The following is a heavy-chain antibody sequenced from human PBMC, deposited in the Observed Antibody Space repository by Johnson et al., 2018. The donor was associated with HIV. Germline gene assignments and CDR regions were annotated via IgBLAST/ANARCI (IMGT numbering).Heavy chain of an antibody. J-gene: IGHJ3*02. V-gene: IGHV3-15*01. D-gene: IGHD2-2*02. CDR1: GFTFSSYA. CDR2: ILSKTHGGSA. Sequence: EVQLVESGGGVVQPGGSLRLSCAASGFTFSSYAMHWVRQAPGKGLEWVGRILSKTHGGSADYAAPVKGRFTIPRDDSKNTLYLQMNSLKTEDTAVYYCTTDRPSCRDTSCYNAFDIWGQGTMVTVSS. CDR3: TTDRPSCRDTSCYNAFDI.